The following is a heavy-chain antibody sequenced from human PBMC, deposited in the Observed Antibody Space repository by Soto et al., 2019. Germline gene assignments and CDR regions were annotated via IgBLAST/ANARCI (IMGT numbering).Heavy chain of an antibody. V-gene: IGHV5-51*01. CDR2: IYPGDSDT. D-gene: IGHD2-2*01. J-gene: IGHJ6*02. CDR1: GYSFTSYW. Sequence: GESLKISCKGSGYSFTSYWIGWVRQMPGKGLEWMGIIYPGDSDTRYSPSFQGQVTISADKSISTAYLQWSSLKASDTAMYYCARFPLEYCSSTSPPRGLGYGMDVGGQGTTVPVPS. CDR3: ARFPLEYCSSTSPPRGLGYGMDV.